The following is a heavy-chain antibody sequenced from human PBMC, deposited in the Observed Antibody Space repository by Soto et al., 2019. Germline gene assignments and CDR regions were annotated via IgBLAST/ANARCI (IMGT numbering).Heavy chain of an antibody. V-gene: IGHV3-23*01. D-gene: IGHD3-10*01. CDR3: AKGMVRGIDY. J-gene: IGHJ4*02. CDR2: ISGSGGRT. Sequence: PGGSLRLSCAASGFTFSSYAMSWVRQAPGKGLEWVSGISGSGGRTYYADCVKGRFTISRDNSKNTLYLQMNSLRAEDTALYYCAKGMVRGIDYWGQGTLVTVSS. CDR1: GFTFSSYA.